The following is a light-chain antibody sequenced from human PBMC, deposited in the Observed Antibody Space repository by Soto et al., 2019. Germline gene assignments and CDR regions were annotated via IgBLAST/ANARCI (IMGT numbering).Light chain of an antibody. J-gene: IGKJ3*01. CDR3: QHYHNLPPFT. V-gene: IGKV1-33*01. CDR2: GAS. CDR1: QDIRTS. Sequence: DLRMTQSPSSLSASVGDRVSITCQASQDIRTSLSWVQQKPGRAPKLLIYGASYLETGVPSRFRGSGSRTDFTFTISSLQPEDIATYYCQHYHNLPPFTFGPGTRVDV.